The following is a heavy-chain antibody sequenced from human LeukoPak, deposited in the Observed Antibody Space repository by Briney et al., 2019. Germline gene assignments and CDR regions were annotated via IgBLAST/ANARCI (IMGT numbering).Heavy chain of an antibody. Sequence: PSETLSLTCTVSGGSISSSSYYWGWIRQPPGKGLEWIGNIYYIGSTYYNPSLKSRVTISVDTSKNQFSLKLSSVTAADTAVYYCARHIGGRYYYYYMDVWGKGTTVTISS. CDR2: IYYIGST. V-gene: IGHV4-39*01. CDR1: GGSISSSSYY. D-gene: IGHD3-16*02. J-gene: IGHJ6*03. CDR3: ARHIGGRYYYYYMDV.